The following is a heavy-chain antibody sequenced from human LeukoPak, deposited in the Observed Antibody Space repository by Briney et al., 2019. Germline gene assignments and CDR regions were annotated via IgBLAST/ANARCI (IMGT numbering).Heavy chain of an antibody. D-gene: IGHD6-13*01. CDR3: ARRGLRYSSSVFAF. J-gene: IGHJ4*02. V-gene: IGHV4-39*01. CDR1: GGSIGSSNYY. Sequence: SETLSLTCTVSGGSIGSSNYYWGWIRQPPGKGLEWIGHIFYSGNTYYNPSLKSRVTISVDTSKNQFSLHLSSVTAADTATYYCARRGLRYSSSVFAFWGQGTVVTVSS. CDR2: IFYSGNT.